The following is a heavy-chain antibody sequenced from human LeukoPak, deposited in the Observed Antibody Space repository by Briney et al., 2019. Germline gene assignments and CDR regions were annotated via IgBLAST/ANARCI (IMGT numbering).Heavy chain of an antibody. Sequence: SVKVSCKASGGTFSSYAISWVRQAPGQGLEWMGGIIPIFGTANYAQKFQGRVTITADESTSTAYLELSSLRSEDTAMYYCARDGSLGYCSSTSCYTHWYFDLWGRGTLVTVSS. D-gene: IGHD2-2*02. CDR3: ARDGSLGYCSSTSCYTHWYFDL. V-gene: IGHV1-69*01. J-gene: IGHJ2*01. CDR1: GGTFSSYA. CDR2: IIPIFGTA.